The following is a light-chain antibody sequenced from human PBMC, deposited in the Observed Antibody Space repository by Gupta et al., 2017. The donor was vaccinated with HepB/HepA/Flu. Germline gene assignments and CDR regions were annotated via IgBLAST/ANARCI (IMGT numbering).Light chain of an antibody. CDR2: GAS. CDR1: QSVSSSY. CDR3: QQYGCAPFT. V-gene: IGKV3-20*01. Sequence: ELVLPQSPGTLSLSPGERATLSCRASQSVSSSYLAWSQQKPGQAPRLLIYGASSRATGIPDLCGGRGSWNVFTRTSSRLEPEVVAVYYGQQYGCAPFTFGQGTKVEIK. J-gene: IGKJ1*01.